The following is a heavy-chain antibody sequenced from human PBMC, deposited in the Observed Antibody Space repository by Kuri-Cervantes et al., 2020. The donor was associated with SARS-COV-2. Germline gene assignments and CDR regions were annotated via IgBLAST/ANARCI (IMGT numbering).Heavy chain of an antibody. CDR1: GYTFTSYA. Sequence: ASVKVSCKASGYTFTSYAMHWVRQAPGQRLEWMGWINAGNGNTKYSQKFQGRVTITRDTSASTAYTELSSLRSEDTAVYYCARVPLPVVVAATYYGMDGWGQGTTVTVSS. CDR3: ARVPLPVVVAATYYGMDG. J-gene: IGHJ6*02. V-gene: IGHV1-3*01. CDR2: INAGNGNT. D-gene: IGHD2-15*01.